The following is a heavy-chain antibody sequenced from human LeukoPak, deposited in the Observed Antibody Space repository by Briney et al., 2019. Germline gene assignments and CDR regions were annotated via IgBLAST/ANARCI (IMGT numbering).Heavy chain of an antibody. J-gene: IGHJ4*02. D-gene: IGHD2-21*02. Sequence: GGSLRLSCAASGFTFSSYGMHWVRQAPGKGLEWVAVIWYDGSNKYYADSVKGRFTISRDNSKNTLYLRMNSLRAEDTAVYYCARERVAYCGGDCYIFDYWGQGTLVTVSS. CDR2: IWYDGSNK. V-gene: IGHV3-33*01. CDR3: ARERVAYCGGDCYIFDY. CDR1: GFTFSSYG.